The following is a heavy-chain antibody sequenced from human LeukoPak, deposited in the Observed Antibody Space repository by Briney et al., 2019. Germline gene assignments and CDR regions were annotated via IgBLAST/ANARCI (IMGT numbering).Heavy chain of an antibody. V-gene: IGHV3-23*01. CDR3: ANRLATFGVVQRAFDI. D-gene: IGHD3-3*01. CDR2: ISASGDGT. J-gene: IGHJ3*02. CDR1: GFTFNNYG. Sequence: GGSLRLSCAISGFTFNNYGMSWVRQAPGKGLEWVSTISASGDGTYYADSAKGRFTISRDSSKNTLYLQMNSLRAEDTAVYYCANRLATFGVVQRAFDIWGQGTMVTVSA.